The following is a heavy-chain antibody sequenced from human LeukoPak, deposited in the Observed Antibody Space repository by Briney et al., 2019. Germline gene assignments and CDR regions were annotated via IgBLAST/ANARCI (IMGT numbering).Heavy chain of an antibody. Sequence: TSETLSLTCTVSGGSISSYYWSWIRQPAGKGLEWIGCIYTSGSTNYNPSLKSRVTMSVDTSKNQFSLKLSSVTAADTAVYYCARDTLFVSGYSSSWYGMDVWGQGTTVTVSS. J-gene: IGHJ6*02. CDR3: ARDTLFVSGYSSSWYGMDV. CDR1: GGSISSYY. V-gene: IGHV4-4*07. CDR2: IYTSGST. D-gene: IGHD6-13*01.